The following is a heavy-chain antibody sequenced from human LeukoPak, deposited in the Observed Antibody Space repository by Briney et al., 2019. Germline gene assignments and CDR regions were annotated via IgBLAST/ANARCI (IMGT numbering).Heavy chain of an antibody. V-gene: IGHV3-48*03. J-gene: IGHJ5*02. CDR2: ISSSGSTI. CDR1: GFIFSSYE. D-gene: IGHD2-21*02. CDR3: ARDLSYCGGDCYFGWFDP. Sequence: QAGGSLRLSCAAPGFIFSSYEMNWVRQAPGKGLEWVSYISSSGSTIYYADSVKGRFTISRDNAKNSLYLQMNSLRAEDTAVYYCARDLSYCGGDCYFGWFDPWGQGTLVTVSS.